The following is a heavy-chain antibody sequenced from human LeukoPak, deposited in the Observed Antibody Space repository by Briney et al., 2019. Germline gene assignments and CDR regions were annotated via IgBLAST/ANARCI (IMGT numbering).Heavy chain of an antibody. J-gene: IGHJ6*02. CDR3: ARGKRDYVWGSYRDYYYYGVDV. CDR2: INHSGST. V-gene: IGHV4-34*01. CDR1: GGSFSGYY. Sequence: SETLSLTCAVYGGSFSGYYWSWIRQPPGKGLEWIGEINHSGSTNYNPSLKSRVTISVDTSKNQFSLKLSSVTAADTAVYYCARGKRDYVWGSYRDYYYYGVDVWGQGTTVTVSS. D-gene: IGHD3-16*02.